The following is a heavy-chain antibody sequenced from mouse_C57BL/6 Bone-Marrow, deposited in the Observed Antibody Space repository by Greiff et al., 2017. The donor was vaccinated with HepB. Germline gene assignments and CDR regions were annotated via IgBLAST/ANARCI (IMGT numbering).Heavy chain of an antibody. D-gene: IGHD1-1*01. V-gene: IGHV3-5*01. J-gene: IGHJ4*01. CDR3: ARDSYYGSSPYYAMDY. CDR2: IYYSGTI. Sequence: EVQLQESGPGLVKPSQTVFLTCTVTGISITTGNYRWSWIRQFPGNKLEWIGYIYYSGTITYNPSLTSRTTITRDTPKNQFFLEMNSLTAEDTATYYCARDSYYGSSPYYAMDYWGQGTSVTVSS. CDR1: GISITTGNYR.